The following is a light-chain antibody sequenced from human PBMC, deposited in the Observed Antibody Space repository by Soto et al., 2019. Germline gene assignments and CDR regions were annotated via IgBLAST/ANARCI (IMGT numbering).Light chain of an antibody. J-gene: IGKJ5*01. CDR2: AAS. V-gene: IGKV1D-12*01. CDR3: QQTNTFPST. Sequence: DLQMTQSPSSVSASVGDRVSITCRASQGISIWLAWYQQKPGKAPKLLIYAASSLQSGVPSRFSGRGSGTDFTLTISSLQPEDFATYYCQQTNTFPSTFGQGTRLEIK. CDR1: QGISIW.